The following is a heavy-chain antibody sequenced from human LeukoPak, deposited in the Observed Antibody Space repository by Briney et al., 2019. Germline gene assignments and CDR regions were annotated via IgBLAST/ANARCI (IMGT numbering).Heavy chain of an antibody. CDR3: ARLSGYYDSSPEV. J-gene: IGHJ4*02. CDR2: IYTSGTT. V-gene: IGHV4-4*07. CDR1: GGSISSYY. Sequence: SETLSLTCTVSGGSISSYYWSWIRQPAGKGLEWIGRIYTSGTTKYDPSLESRVAISMDTSKNQFSLKLTSVTAADTAVYYCARLSGYYDSSPEVWGQGTLVAVSS. D-gene: IGHD3-22*01.